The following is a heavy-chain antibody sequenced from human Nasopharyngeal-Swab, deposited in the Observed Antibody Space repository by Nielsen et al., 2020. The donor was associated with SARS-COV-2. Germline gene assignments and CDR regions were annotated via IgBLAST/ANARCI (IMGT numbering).Heavy chain of an antibody. CDR3: ARSPYYDFWSGYYTRFDY. V-gene: IGHV3-21*01. J-gene: IGHJ4*02. CDR2: ISSSSTYI. D-gene: IGHD3-3*01. Sequence: VRQAPGKGLEWVSSISSSSTYIYYPDSVKGRFTVSRDNAKNSLYLQMSSLRTEDAAVYCCARSPYYDFWSGYYTRFDYWGRGTLVTVSS.